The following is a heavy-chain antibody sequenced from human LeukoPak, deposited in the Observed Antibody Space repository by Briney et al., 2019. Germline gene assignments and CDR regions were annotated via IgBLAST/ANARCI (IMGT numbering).Heavy chain of an antibody. V-gene: IGHV4-34*01. CDR2: INHSGST. D-gene: IGHD3-3*01. CDR1: GGSFSGYY. Sequence: PSETLSLTCAVYGGSFSGYYWSWIRQPPGKGLEWIGEINHSGSTNYNPSLKSRVTISVDTSKNQFSLKLSSVTAADTAVYYCARNTRPFWSGYPSVDYLGQGTLVTVSS. J-gene: IGHJ4*02. CDR3: ARNTRPFWSGYPSVDY.